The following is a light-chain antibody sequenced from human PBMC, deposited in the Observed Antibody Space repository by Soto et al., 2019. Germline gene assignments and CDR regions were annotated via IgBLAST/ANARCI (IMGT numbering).Light chain of an antibody. V-gene: IGKV3D-15*01. J-gene: IGKJ1*01. CDR2: DAT. Sequence: ELVMTQSPATLSVSPGARATLSCRASQSLSGNLAWYHQKPGQAPSLLMYDATKRATGIPARFSGSVSGTELTITISNLQSEDVEVYYGQQYNNWPRTFGQGTKVDIK. CDR1: QSLSGN. CDR3: QQYNNWPRT.